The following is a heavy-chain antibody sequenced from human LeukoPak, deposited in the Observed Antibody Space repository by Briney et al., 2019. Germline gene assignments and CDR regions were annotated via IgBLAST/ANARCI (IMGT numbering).Heavy chain of an antibody. V-gene: IGHV3-23*01. CDR2: ISGSGGST. CDR3: AKELVVTRSYYGMDV. J-gene: IGHJ6*02. CDR1: GFTFSSYA. D-gene: IGHD3-22*01. Sequence: GGSLRLSCAASGFTFSSYAMSWVRQAPGKGLEWVSAISGSGGSTYYADSVKGRFTISRDNSKNTLYLQMHSLRAEDTAVYYCAKELVVTRSYYGMDVWGQGTTVTVSS.